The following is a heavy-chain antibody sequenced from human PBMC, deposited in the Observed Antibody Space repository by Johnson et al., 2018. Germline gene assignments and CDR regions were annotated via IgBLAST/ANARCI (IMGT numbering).Heavy chain of an antibody. V-gene: IGHV3-21*01. J-gene: IGHJ6*02. Sequence: VQLVESGGGLVKPGGSLRLSCAASGFTFSSYSMNWVRQAPGKGLEWVSSISSSSSYIYYADSVKGRFTIPRDNAKNSLYLQMNRLRAEDTAVYYWVSLNNSLYYDFWSGYYTGMDVWGQGTTVTVSS. CDR3: VSLNNSLYYDFWSGYYTGMDV. CDR1: GFTFSSYS. CDR2: ISSSSSYI. D-gene: IGHD3-3*01.